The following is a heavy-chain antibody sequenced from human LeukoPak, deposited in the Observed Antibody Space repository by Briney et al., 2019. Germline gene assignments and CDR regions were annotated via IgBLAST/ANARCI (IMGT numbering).Heavy chain of an antibody. CDR1: GYTFTSYG. Sequence: ASVKVSCKASGYTFTSYGISWVRQAPGQGLEWMGWISAYNGNTNYAQKLQGRVTMTRDTSTSTVYTELSSLRSEDTAVYYCARELSIAAAGHYYYYGMDVWGQGTTVTVSS. J-gene: IGHJ6*02. CDR3: ARELSIAAAGHYYYYGMDV. D-gene: IGHD6-13*01. CDR2: ISAYNGNT. V-gene: IGHV1-18*01.